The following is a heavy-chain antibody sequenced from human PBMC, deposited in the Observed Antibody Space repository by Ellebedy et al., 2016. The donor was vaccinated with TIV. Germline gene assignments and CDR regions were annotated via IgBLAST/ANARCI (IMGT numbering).Heavy chain of an antibody. Sequence: PAGSLRLSCAASGFTFGGHAMKWIRQAPGKGLEWVSSIGSSAYTTQYADTVKGRFTISRDNPKNTLYLQMNSLGVEDTAVYYCATQLWNTEFWGQGTLVIVSS. CDR2: IGSSAYTT. CDR1: GFTFGGHA. CDR3: ATQLWNTEF. J-gene: IGHJ4*02. V-gene: IGHV3-23*01. D-gene: IGHD5-24*01.